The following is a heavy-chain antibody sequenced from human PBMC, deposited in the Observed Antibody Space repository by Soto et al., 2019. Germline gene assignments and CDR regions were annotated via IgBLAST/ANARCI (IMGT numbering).Heavy chain of an antibody. V-gene: IGHV1-2*04. CDR1: GYSFTDYH. CDR3: ARGHSTDCSNGVCSFFYTLDMDA. Sequence: ASVKVSCKASGYSFTDYHIHWVRQAPVQGLEWLGRINPKSGGTSTAQKFQGWVTMTTDTSISTASMELTSLTSDDTAIYYSARGHSTDCSNGVCSFFYTLDMDAWGQGTPVTVSS. D-gene: IGHD2-8*01. J-gene: IGHJ6*02. CDR2: INPKSGGT.